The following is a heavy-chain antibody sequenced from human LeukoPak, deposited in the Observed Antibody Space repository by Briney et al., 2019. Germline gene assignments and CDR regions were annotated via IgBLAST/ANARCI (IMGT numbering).Heavy chain of an antibody. Sequence: GRSMRPSCVAYALTFGRYAIRWVRPVAGSGLEWISTIHGYGGSTFYADSGKGRFTISRDNSKNTLYLQMNSLRVEDAAIYYCATYGDYNRNYDHYDMDVWGQGTTVTVSS. CDR2: IHGYGGST. D-gene: IGHD4-17*01. J-gene: IGHJ6*02. CDR3: ATYGDYNRNYDHYDMDV. V-gene: IGHV3-23*01. CDR1: ALTFGRYA.